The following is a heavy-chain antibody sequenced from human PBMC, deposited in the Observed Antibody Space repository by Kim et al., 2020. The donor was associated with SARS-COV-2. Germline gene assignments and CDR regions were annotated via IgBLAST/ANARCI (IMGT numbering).Heavy chain of an antibody. J-gene: IGHJ4*02. CDR2: T. D-gene: IGHD5-12*01. Sequence: TKYSQKFQGRVTITRETSASTAYMELSSLRSEDTAVYYCARDGRWLQLNYWGQGTLVTVSS. CDR3: ARDGRWLQLNY. V-gene: IGHV1-3*01.